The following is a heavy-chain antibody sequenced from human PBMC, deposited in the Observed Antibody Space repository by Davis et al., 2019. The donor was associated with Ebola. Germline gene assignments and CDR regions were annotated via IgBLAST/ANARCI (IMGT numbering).Heavy chain of an antibody. Sequence: GESLKISCAASGFTFSSYGMHWVRQAPGKGLEWVAVISYDGSNKYYADSVKGRFTISRDNAKNSLYLQMNSLRAEDTAVYYCARVGLYCSSTSCYLYYYYGMDVWGKGTTVTVSS. J-gene: IGHJ6*04. CDR1: GFTFSSYG. V-gene: IGHV3-30*03. D-gene: IGHD2-2*01. CDR3: ARVGLYCSSTSCYLYYYYGMDV. CDR2: ISYDGSNK.